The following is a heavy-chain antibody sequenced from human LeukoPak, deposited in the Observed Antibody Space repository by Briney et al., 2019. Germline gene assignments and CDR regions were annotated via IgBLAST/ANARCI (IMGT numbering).Heavy chain of an antibody. CDR1: GGSISTYY. V-gene: IGHV4-59*01. J-gene: IGHJ1*01. CDR3: ARGGAARLHFQN. D-gene: IGHD6-6*01. CDR2: IYHSGST. Sequence: SETLSLTYTVSGGSISTYYWNWIRQPPGKGLEWIGYIYHSGSTNYNPSLQSRVTISVDTSKNQFSLNLNSVTAADTAVYYCARGGAARLHFQNWGQGTLVTVSS.